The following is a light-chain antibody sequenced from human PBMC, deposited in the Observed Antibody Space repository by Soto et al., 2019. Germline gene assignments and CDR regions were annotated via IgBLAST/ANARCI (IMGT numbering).Light chain of an antibody. CDR2: DAS. Sequence: AIQLNQSASSLSASGADSVTITCRASQSVXNDFVWYQKKPGQAPKPLXDDASSLQMGCPSRLSGSGSGTAFTPPSSSLQPDDFVVEYCLQDYNDTWTFGQGTKVDIK. CDR3: LQDYNDTWT. V-gene: IGKV1-6*01. CDR1: QSVXND. J-gene: IGKJ1*01.